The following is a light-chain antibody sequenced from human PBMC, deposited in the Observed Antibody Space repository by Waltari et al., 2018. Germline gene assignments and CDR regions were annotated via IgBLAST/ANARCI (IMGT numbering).Light chain of an antibody. CDR1: ELPRKY. J-gene: IGLJ1*01. V-gene: IGLV3-10*01. CDR3: YSSDSTGLRV. CDR2: EDT. Sequence: SYELTQPPSVSVSPGQTARITCSGHELPRKYAYWFQQKSGQAPRLVIFEDTKRPSGLPERFSGSSSGTVATLNITGAQVDDEADYYCYSSDSTGLRVFGGGTTVVVL.